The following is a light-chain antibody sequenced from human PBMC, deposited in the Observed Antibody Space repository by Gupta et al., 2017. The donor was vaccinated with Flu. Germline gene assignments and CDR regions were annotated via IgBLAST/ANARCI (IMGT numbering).Light chain of an antibody. CDR1: QSISSY. CDR2: AAS. CDR3: RQSSSTLT. V-gene: IGKV1-39*01. Sequence: DIQMTQSPSSLSASVGDRVTITCRASQSISSYLHWYQQKPGKAPKPLIYAASTVQHGVPSRSSASGLGPDFTLTTSSLHPENFEIYSFRQSSSTLTFGGGTKLEIK. J-gene: IGKJ4*01.